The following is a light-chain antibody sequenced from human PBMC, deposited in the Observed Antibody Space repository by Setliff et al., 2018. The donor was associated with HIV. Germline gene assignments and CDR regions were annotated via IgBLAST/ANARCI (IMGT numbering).Light chain of an antibody. Sequence: QSALAQPRSVSGSPGQSVTISCTGTSSDVGGYNFVSWYQQHPGKAPKLLIYDVSKRPSGIPDRFSGSKSGNTASLTIPGLHAEDEADYYCCSYAGIYTYVFGTGTKVTVL. CDR1: SSDVGGYNF. CDR3: CSYAGIYTYV. CDR2: DVS. V-gene: IGLV2-11*01. J-gene: IGLJ1*01.